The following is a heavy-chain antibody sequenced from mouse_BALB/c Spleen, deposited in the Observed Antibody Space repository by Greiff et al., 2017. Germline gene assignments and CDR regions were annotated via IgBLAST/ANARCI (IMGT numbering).Heavy chain of an antibody. CDR2: IWGDGST. CDR1: GFSLTGYG. Sequence: VQLKESGPGLVAPSQSLSITCTVSGFSLTGYGVNWVRQPPGKGLEWLGMIWGDGSTDYNSALKSRLSISKDNSKSQVFLKMNSLQTDDTARYYCAREGDYGNYGYFDVWGAGTTVTVSS. J-gene: IGHJ1*01. V-gene: IGHV2-6-7*01. CDR3: AREGDYGNYGYFDV. D-gene: IGHD2-1*01.